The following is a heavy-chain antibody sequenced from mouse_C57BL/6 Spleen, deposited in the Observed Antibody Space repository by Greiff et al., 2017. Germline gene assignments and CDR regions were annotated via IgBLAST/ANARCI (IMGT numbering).Heavy chain of an antibody. J-gene: IGHJ2*01. CDR1: GYTFTSYW. CDR3: ARCDLYGNYGFDY. V-gene: IGHV1-55*01. Sequence: QVQLQQPGAELVKPGASVKMSCKASGYTFTSYWITWVKQRPGQGLEWIGDIYPGSGSTNYNEKLKSKATLTVDTSSSTAYMQLSSLTSEDSAVYYCARCDLYGNYGFDYWGQGTTLTVSS. CDR2: IYPGSGST. D-gene: IGHD2-1*01.